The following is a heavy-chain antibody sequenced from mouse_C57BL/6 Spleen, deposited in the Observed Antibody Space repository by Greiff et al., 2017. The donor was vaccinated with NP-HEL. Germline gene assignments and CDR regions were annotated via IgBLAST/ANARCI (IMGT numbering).Heavy chain of an antibody. Sequence: EVQGVESGGGLVKPGGSLKLSCAASGFTFSSYAMSWVRQTPEKRLEWVATISDGGSYTSYPDNVKGRFTISRDNATNNLYLQMSHLKSEDTAMYYCARTYSNYFDYWGQGTTLTVSS. CDR3: ARTYSNYFDY. CDR2: ISDGGSYT. CDR1: GFTFSSYA. D-gene: IGHD2-5*01. V-gene: IGHV5-4*01. J-gene: IGHJ2*01.